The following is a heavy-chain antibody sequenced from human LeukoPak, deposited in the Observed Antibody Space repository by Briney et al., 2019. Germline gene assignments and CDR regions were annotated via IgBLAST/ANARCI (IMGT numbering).Heavy chain of an antibody. V-gene: IGHV3-7*01. Sequence: GGSLRLSCAASGLRFSSYAMSWVRQAPGKGLEWVANIKQDGSEKYYVDSVKGRFTISRDNAKNSLYLQMNSLRAEDTAVYYCARAPYGDYAGIDYWGQGTLVTVSS. CDR3: ARAPYGDYAGIDY. CDR2: IKQDGSEK. D-gene: IGHD4-17*01. J-gene: IGHJ4*02. CDR1: GLRFSSYA.